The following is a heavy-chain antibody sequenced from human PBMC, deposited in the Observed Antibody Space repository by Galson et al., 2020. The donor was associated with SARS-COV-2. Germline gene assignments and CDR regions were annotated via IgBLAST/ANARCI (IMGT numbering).Heavy chain of an antibody. V-gene: IGHV3-33*01. CDR2: IWYDGSNK. CDR1: GFTFSSYG. J-gene: IGHJ4*02. D-gene: IGHD4-4*01. CDR3: ASEGYVDDYSNYGYFDY. Sequence: GGSLRLSCAASGFTFSSYGMHWVRQAPGKGLEWVAVIWYDGSNKYYADSVKGRFTISRDNSKNTLYLQMNSLRAEDTAVYYCASEGYVDDYSNYGYFDYWGQGTLVTVSS.